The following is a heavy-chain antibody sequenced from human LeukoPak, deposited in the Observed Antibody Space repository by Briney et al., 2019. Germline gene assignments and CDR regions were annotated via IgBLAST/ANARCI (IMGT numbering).Heavy chain of an antibody. J-gene: IGHJ5*02. V-gene: IGHV4-39*02. Sequence: SETLSLTCTVSGGSITGTTYYWAWFRQPPGKGLEWIGSLYSDGRTFYGPSLKSRITISGDTSKNHSSLKLTSVTAADTAVYYCARRSGDWAVNWFDPWGQGTLVTVSS. D-gene: IGHD2-21*02. CDR2: LYSDGRT. CDR3: ARRSGDWAVNWFDP. CDR1: GGSITGTTYY.